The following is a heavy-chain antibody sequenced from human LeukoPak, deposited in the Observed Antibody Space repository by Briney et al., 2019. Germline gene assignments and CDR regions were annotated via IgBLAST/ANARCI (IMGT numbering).Heavy chain of an antibody. V-gene: IGHV3-74*01. D-gene: IGHD1/OR15-1a*01. J-gene: IGHJ4*02. CDR2: INTDGSST. CDR1: GFTFSSYW. Sequence: GGSLRLSCVASGFTFSSYWMHWVRQDPRKGLVWVSRINTDGSSTSYADSVKGRFTISRDNAKNTLYLQMNSLRAEDTAVYYCARDEQTVGGYWGQGALVTVSS. CDR3: ARDEQTVGGY.